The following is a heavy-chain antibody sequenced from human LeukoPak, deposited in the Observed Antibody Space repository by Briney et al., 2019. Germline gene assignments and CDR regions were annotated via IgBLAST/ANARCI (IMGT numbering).Heavy chain of an antibody. CDR2: IYYSGST. D-gene: IGHD6-6*01. V-gene: IGHV4-59*08. CDR3: ARQKGDSSSSPDY. J-gene: IGHJ4*02. CDR1: GGPISSYY. Sequence: PSETLSLTCTVSGGPISSYYWSWIRQPPGKGLEWIGYIYYSGSTNYNPSLKSRVTISVDTSKNQFSLKLSSVTAADTAVYYCARQKGDSSSSPDYWGQGTLVTVSS.